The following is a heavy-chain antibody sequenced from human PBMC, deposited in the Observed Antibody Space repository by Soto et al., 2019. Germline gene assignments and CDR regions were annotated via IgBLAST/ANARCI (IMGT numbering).Heavy chain of an antibody. CDR1: GYTLTSYA. V-gene: IGHV1-3*01. Sequence: QVQLVQSGAEVKKPGASVKVSCKASGYTLTSYAMHWVRQAPGQRLEWMGWINAGNGNTKYSQKFQGRVTITRDTSASTAYMELSSLRSEDTAVYYCARGYSSSWYEDWFDPWGQGTLVTVSS. CDR2: INAGNGNT. CDR3: ARGYSSSWYEDWFDP. D-gene: IGHD6-13*01. J-gene: IGHJ5*02.